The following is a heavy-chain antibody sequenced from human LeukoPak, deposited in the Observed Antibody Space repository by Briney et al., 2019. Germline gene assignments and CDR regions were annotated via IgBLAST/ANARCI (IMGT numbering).Heavy chain of an antibody. CDR3: AMAYSSSWYYFDY. J-gene: IGHJ4*02. CDR2: IYYSGST. CDR1: GGSIRGYF. Sequence: SETLSLTRTVSGGSIRGYFWTWIRQPPGKGLELIGYIYYSGSTNYNPSLKSRVTIAVDTSKNQFSLRLNSVTAADTAVYYCAMAYSSSWYYFDYWGQGTLVTVSS. D-gene: IGHD6-13*01. V-gene: IGHV4-59*01.